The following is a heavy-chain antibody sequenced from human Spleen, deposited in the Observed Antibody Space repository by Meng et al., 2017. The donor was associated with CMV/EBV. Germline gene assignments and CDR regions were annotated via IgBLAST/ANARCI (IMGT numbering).Heavy chain of an antibody. CDR1: GSLISSSSY. V-gene: IGHV4-39*07. Sequence: GSLISSSSYWGWIRQPPGKGLEWIGNIYYTGSNYYAPSLKGRLTVSVDTSKNHFSLRLNSLTAADTAVYYCAREQGGYNYLWGNDYWGQGTLVTVSS. D-gene: IGHD3-16*01. CDR2: IYYTGSN. J-gene: IGHJ4*02. CDR3: AREQGGYNYLWGNDY.